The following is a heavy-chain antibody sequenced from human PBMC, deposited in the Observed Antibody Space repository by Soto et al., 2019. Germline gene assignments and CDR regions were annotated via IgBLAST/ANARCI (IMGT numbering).Heavy chain of an antibody. J-gene: IGHJ4*02. V-gene: IGHV3-23*01. CDR2: MSGSGDDA. D-gene: IGHD3-3*01. Sequence: EVQLLESGGGLVQPGGSLRLSCAASGFTFSNYGMSWVRQAPGTGLEWVSVMSGSGDDAYYADSVKGRFTISRDNSKNTLYLQMNSLRAEDTAVYFCAKKVTIYAVDPADYWGQGTQVAVSS. CDR1: GFTFSNYG. CDR3: AKKVTIYAVDPADY.